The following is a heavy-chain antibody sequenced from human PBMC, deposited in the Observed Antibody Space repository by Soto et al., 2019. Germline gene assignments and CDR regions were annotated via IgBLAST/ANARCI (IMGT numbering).Heavy chain of an antibody. CDR1: GGSFSGYY. D-gene: IGHD6-19*01. CDR2: INHSGST. CDR3: ARPSWLRFYFDY. J-gene: IGHJ4*02. V-gene: IGHV4-34*01. Sequence: SETLSLTCAVYGGSFSGYYWSWIRQPPGKGLEWIGEINHSGSTNYNPSLKSRVTISVDTSKNQFSLKLSSVTAADTVVYYCARPSWLRFYFDYWGQGTLVTVSS.